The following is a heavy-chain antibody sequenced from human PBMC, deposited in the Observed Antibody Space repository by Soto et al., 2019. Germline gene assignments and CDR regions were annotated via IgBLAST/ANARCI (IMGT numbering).Heavy chain of an antibody. CDR3: ARSRDGYNPDAFDI. J-gene: IGHJ3*02. CDR1: GFTFSSYG. CDR2: IWYDGSNK. Sequence: GGSLRLSCAASGFTFSSYGMHWVRQAPGKGLEWVAVIWYDGSNKYYADSVKGRFTISRDNSKNTLYLQMNSLRAEDTAVYYCARSRDGYNPDAFDIWGQGTMVTVSS. V-gene: IGHV3-33*01. D-gene: IGHD5-12*01.